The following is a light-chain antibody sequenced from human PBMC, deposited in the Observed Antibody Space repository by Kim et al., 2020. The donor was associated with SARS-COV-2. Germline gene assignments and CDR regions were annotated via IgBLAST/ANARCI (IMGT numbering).Light chain of an antibody. CDR3: MQGTHWPFT. CDR2: KVS. V-gene: IGKV2-30*01. CDR1: QSLVYSDGNTY. Sequence: PASISCRSSQSLVYSDGNTYLNWFHQRPGQSPRRLIYKVSNRDSGVPDRFSRSGSGTDFTLQISRVEAEDVGVYYCMQGTHWPFTFGPGTKVDIK. J-gene: IGKJ3*01.